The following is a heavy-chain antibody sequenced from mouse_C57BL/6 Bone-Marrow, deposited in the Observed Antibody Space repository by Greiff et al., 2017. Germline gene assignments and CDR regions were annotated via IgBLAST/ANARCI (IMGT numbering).Heavy chain of an antibody. CDR1: GYTFTSYW. D-gene: IGHD1-1*01. CDR3: AHYYGSSFDY. Sequence: QVQLQQPGAELVKPGASVKLSCKASGYTFTSYWMQWVKQRPGQGLEWIGEIDPSDSYTNYNQKFKGKATLTVDPSSSTAYMQLISLTSEDSAVYDCAHYYGSSFDYWGQGTTLTVSS. CDR2: IDPSDSYT. V-gene: IGHV1-50*01. J-gene: IGHJ2*01.